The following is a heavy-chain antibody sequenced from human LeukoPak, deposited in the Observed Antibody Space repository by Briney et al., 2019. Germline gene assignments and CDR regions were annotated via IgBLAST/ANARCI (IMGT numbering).Heavy chain of an antibody. CDR2: INHSEST. D-gene: IGHD2-2*01. CDR1: GGSFSGYY. Sequence: KPSETLSLTCAVYGGSFSGYYWSWIRQPPGKGLEWIGEINHSESTNCNPSLKSRVTISVDTSKNQFSLKLSSVTAADTAVYYCASVSCSSTSCYAFGDPNWFDPWGQGTLVTVSS. CDR3: ASVSCSSTSCYAFGDPNWFDP. J-gene: IGHJ5*02. V-gene: IGHV4-34*01.